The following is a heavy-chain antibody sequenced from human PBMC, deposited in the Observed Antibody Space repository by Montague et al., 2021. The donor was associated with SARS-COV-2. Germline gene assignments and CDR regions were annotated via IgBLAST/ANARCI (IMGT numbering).Heavy chain of an antibody. CDR2: ASYSGST. D-gene: IGHD2/OR15-2a*01. CDR3: ARGGSKYGADAFDL. J-gene: IGHJ3*01. CDR1: DGYFSSGVYE. Sequence: SETLSLTCTVSDGYFSSGVYEWWGWIRQPPGKGLQWIGSASYSGSTTYNPSLKNRVTMSIDRSKSLLSLTMTSVTAADTAVYYCARGGSKYGADAFDLWGQGTMVIVSA. V-gene: IGHV4-39*07.